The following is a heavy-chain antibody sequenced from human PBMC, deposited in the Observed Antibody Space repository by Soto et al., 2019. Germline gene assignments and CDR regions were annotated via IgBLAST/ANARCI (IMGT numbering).Heavy chain of an antibody. CDR2: ISGGGDAA. D-gene: IGHD3-16*01. Sequence: EVQVLESGGGLVQPGGSLRLSCAGSGFTFINYAMNWVRQAPGKGLEWVSSISGGGDAAFFPDSERGRFTISRDNAKNTVTLQMNSLAVDDTAEYYGARKIMGSTTRPNYWYFDLWGRGTLVTVSS. V-gene: IGHV3-23*01. CDR1: GFTFINYA. J-gene: IGHJ2*01. CDR3: ARKIMGSTTRPNYWYFDL.